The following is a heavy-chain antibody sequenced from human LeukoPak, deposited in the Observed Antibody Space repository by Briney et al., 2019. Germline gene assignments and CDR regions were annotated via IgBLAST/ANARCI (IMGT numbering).Heavy chain of an antibody. J-gene: IGHJ4*02. Sequence: EASVKVSCKASGYTFTSYGIIWVRQAPGQGLQWMGWISAHNGKTNYAQKLQGRVTMTTDTSTNTAYLELRSLTSDDTAVYYCARAGTTLLLDYWGQGTLVTVSS. D-gene: IGHD4-11*01. CDR2: ISAHNGKT. V-gene: IGHV1-18*01. CDR3: ARAGTTLLLDY. CDR1: GYTFTSYG.